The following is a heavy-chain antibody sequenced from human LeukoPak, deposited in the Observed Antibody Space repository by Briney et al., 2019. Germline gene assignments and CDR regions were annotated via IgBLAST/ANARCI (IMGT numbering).Heavy chain of an antibody. J-gene: IGHJ6*02. CDR1: GGTFSSYA. V-gene: IGHV1-69*01. D-gene: IGHD3-9*01. CDR2: IIPIFGTA. CDR3: ASPYDILTGGGYYYGMDV. Sequence: SVKVSCKASGGTFSSYAISWVRQAPGQGLEWMGGIIPIFGTANYAQKFQGGVTITADESTSTAYMELSSLRSEDTAVYYCASPYDILTGGGYYYGMDVWGQGTTVTVSS.